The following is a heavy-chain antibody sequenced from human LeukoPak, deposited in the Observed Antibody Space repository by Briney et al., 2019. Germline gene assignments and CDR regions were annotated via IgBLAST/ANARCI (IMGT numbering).Heavy chain of an antibody. CDR2: INPNSGGT. V-gene: IGHV1-2*02. Sequence: ASVKVSCKASGYTFTSYGISWVRQAPGQGLEWMGWINPNSGGTNYAQKFQGRVTMTRDTSISTAYMELSRLRSDDTAVYYCAREKGGQWLVGWELRGGMDFDYWGQGTLVTVSS. J-gene: IGHJ4*02. CDR1: GYTFTSYG. CDR3: AREKGGQWLVGWELRGGMDFDY. D-gene: IGHD6-19*01.